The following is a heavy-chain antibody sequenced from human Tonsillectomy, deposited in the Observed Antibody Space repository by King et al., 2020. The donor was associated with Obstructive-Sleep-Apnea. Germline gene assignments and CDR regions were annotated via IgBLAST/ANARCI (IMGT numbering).Heavy chain of an antibody. V-gene: IGHV3-30*04. CDR2: ISYDGSNK. Sequence: VQLVESGGGVVQPGRSLRLSCAASGFIFSSYVIYWVRQAPGKGLEWVAVISYDGSNKYYADSVKGRFTISRDNSKNTLYLQMNSLRAEDTAVYYWSRPPVGQLWSHLDYWGQGTLVTVSS. CDR1: GFIFSSYV. CDR3: SRPPVGQLWSHLDY. D-gene: IGHD5-18*01. J-gene: IGHJ4*02.